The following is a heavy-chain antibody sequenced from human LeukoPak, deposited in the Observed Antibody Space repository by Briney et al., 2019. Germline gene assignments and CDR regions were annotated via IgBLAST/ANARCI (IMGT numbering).Heavy chain of an antibody. J-gene: IGHJ5*01. Sequence: GGSLRLSCVVSGFTFSTYWMSWVRQAPRKGLEWVANIKEEGSERNYVDAVKGRFTSLRDNAKKSVYLQMNSLRAEDTGIYYCARELSGDVIDSWGQGILVTVSS. V-gene: IGHV3-7*01. CDR2: IKEEGSER. CDR3: ARELSGDVIDS. D-gene: IGHD5-24*01. CDR1: GFTFSTYW.